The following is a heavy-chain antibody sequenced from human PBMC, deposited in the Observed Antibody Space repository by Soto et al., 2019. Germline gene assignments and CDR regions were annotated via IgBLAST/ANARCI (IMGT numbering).Heavy chain of an antibody. D-gene: IGHD2-21*02. CDR2: IYYSGST. CDR3: ARVGYCGGDCSFPDY. Sequence: QVQLQESGPGLVKPSETLSLTCTVSGGSISSYFWSWIRQPPGKGLEWIGYIYYSGSTNYNPSLKRLVTISVDTSKNHLSRKLSSVTAADTAVYYCARVGYCGGDCSFPDYWGQGTLVTVSS. CDR1: GGSISSYF. V-gene: IGHV4-59*01. J-gene: IGHJ4*02.